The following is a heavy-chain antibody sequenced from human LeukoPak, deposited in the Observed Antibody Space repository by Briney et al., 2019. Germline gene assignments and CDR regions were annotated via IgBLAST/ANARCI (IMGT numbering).Heavy chain of an antibody. J-gene: IGHJ4*02. V-gene: IGHV3-20*04. D-gene: IGHD3-22*01. CDR1: GFTFDDYG. CDR2: IDWNGGSA. CDR3: AREGSHYYDSSGSTDV. Sequence: GGSLRLSCAASGFTFDDYGMSWVRLAPGKGLEWFSGIDWNGGSAGYADFVKGRFTISRCNAKNSLYLQMNSLRAEDTALYYCAREGSHYYDSSGSTDVWGQGTLVTVSS.